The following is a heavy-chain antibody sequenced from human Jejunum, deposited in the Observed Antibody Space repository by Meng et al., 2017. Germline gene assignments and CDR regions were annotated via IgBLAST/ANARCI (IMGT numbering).Heavy chain of an antibody. D-gene: IGHD4-11*01. CDR2: ISGYNGDT. CDR1: GYTFTSNG. J-gene: IGHJ4*02. CDR3: AKDYYSDYVYDY. Sequence: ASVKVSCKASGYTFTSNGIGWVRQAPGQGLEWMGWISGYNGDTNYEQKFQGRVSMTTDTSTSTAYMGLRRLISDDTAVYYCAKDYYSDYVYDYWGQGTLVTVSS. V-gene: IGHV1-18*01.